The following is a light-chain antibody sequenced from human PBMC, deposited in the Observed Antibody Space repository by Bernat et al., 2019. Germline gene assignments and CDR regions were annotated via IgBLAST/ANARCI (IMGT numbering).Light chain of an antibody. J-gene: IGKJ4*01. CDR2: DAS. CDR1: QDISNY. V-gene: IGKV1-33*01. Sequence: DIQMTQSPSSLSASVGDRVTITCQASQDISNYLNWYHQKPGKAPKLLIYDASNLETGVPSRFSGSGSGKDFTFTISSLQPEDIATYYCEQYDNLAVGGGTKVEIK. CDR3: EQYDNLA.